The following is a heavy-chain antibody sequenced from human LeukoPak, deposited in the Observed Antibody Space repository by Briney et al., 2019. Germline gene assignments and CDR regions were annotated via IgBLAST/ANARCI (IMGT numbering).Heavy chain of an antibody. D-gene: IGHD6-19*01. CDR2: IKSKTDGGTT. J-gene: IGHJ4*02. Sequence: GVTLGLSLEDRGVGISSSSRSWLRQATGKGLEWVGRIKSKTDGGTTDYAAPVKGRFTISRDDSKNTLYLQMNSLKTEDTAVYYCTTDYSSGWYRMDYWGQGTLVTVSS. CDR3: TTDYSSGWYRMDY. CDR1: GVGISSSS. V-gene: IGHV3-15*01.